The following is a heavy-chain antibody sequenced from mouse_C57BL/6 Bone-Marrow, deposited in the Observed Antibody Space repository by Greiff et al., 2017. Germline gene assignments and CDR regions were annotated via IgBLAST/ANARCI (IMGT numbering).Heavy chain of an antibody. J-gene: IGHJ2*01. CDR2: LSSGGDYI. D-gene: IGHD1-1*01. CDR1: GFTFSSYA. V-gene: IGHV5-9-1*02. Sequence: EVQGVESGEGLVKPGGSLKLSCAASGFTFSSYAMSWVRQTPEKRLEWVAYLSSGGDYIYYADTVKGRFTISRDNARNTLYLQMSSLKSEDTAMYYCTRVYYYGSSYYFDYWGQGTTLPVSS. CDR3: TRVYYYGSSYYFDY.